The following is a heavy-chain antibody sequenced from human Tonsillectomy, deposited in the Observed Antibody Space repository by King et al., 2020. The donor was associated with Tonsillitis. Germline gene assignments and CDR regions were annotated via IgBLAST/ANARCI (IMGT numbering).Heavy chain of an antibody. Sequence: QLQESGPAVVRPSQALSLTCAVSGDSLNTGTYSWTWIRQAPEKGLEWIGYVHFSGKTKYNPSLESRLTISIDTSRNHFSLNLTSVTAADTAVYYCAKCHSGGSCYSWGRGTLVTVSS. J-gene: IGHJ4*02. CDR3: AKCHSGGSCYS. D-gene: IGHD2-15*01. V-gene: IGHV4-30-4*07. CDR2: VHFSGKT. CDR1: GDSLNTGTYS.